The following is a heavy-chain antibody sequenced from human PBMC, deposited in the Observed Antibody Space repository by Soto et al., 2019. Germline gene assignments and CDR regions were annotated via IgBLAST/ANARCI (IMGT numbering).Heavy chain of an antibody. Sequence: GGVPRLSRSASWFIFPGAAIHLVRQASGKGLEWVARIRSKGNNYATAYAASVKGRFTISRDDSKKTAYLQLNSLKAEDTAIYYCARIYSDALDIWGQGTMVT. V-gene: IGHV3-73*01. CDR3: ARIYSDALDI. J-gene: IGHJ3*02. D-gene: IGHD1-26*01. CDR1: WFIFPGAA. CDR2: IRSKGNNYAT.